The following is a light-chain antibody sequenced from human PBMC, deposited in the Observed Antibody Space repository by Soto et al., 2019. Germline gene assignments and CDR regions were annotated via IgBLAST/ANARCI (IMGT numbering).Light chain of an antibody. CDR1: QTVLYSSNNKNY. V-gene: IGKV4-1*01. Sequence: DIVMTQSPDSLAVSLGERATINCKSSQTVLYSSNNKNYLAWYQQKPGQPPKLLIYWASIRQSGVPDRFSGSGSGTDLTLTISSLQAEDVAVYYCQQYYSTPLTFGGGTKVELK. J-gene: IGKJ4*01. CDR2: WAS. CDR3: QQYYSTPLT.